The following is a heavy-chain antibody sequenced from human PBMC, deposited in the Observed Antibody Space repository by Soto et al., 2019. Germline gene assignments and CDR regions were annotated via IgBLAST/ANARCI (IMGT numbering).Heavy chain of an antibody. J-gene: IGHJ4*02. D-gene: IGHD2-2*01. CDR1: GFTFSNYA. CDR2: ISGGSGDST. CDR3: AKNQPSWATRAAFDY. Sequence: EAQLLESGGGLVQPGGSLRLSCAASGFTFSNYAMNWVRQAPGKGLEWDSGISGGSGDSTFYADSVKGRFTISRDNSKNTLHLQMNSLRTEDTAVYYCAKNQPSWATRAAFDYWGQGTLVTVSS. V-gene: IGHV3-23*01.